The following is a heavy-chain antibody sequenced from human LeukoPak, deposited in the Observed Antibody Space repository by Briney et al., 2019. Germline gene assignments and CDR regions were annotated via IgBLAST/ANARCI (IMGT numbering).Heavy chain of an antibody. CDR2: ISYDGSNL. Sequence: HPGGSLRLSCAASGFTFSSYGMHWVRQAPGKGLEWVAVISYDGSNLDYADSVKGRFTISRDNSKNTLYLQMNSLRAEDTAIYYCARDGEGVLGFDYWGQGTLVTVSS. D-gene: IGHD2-8*02. V-gene: IGHV3-30-3*01. CDR3: ARDGEGVLGFDY. J-gene: IGHJ4*02. CDR1: GFTFSSYG.